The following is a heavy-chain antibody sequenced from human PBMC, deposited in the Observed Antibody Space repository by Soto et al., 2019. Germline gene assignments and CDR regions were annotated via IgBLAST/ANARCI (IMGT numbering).Heavy chain of an antibody. V-gene: IGHV4-39*01. CDR2: IYYSGST. D-gene: IGHD6-13*01. CDR1: GGSISSSSYY. CDR3: ARRRQQLDTRAFDI. J-gene: IGHJ3*02. Sequence: PSETLSLTCTVSGGSISSSSYYWGWIRQPPGKGLEWIGSIYYSGSTYYNPSLKSRVTISVDTSKNQFSLKLSSVTAADTAVYYCARRRQQLDTRAFDIWGQGTMVTVSS.